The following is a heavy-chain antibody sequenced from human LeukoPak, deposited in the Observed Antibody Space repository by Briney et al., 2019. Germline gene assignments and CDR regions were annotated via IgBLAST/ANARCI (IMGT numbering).Heavy chain of an antibody. CDR1: GASISSSSYS. D-gene: IGHD4-17*01. CDR2: IYDSGST. CDR3: ARGGVDYGDYLSV. V-gene: IGHV4-39*07. Sequence: SETLSLTCTVSGASISSSSYSWGWIRQPPGRGLEWIGSIYDSGSTYYNASLKSRVIISVNTSKNQFSLKLSSVTAADTAVYYCARGGVDYGDYLSVWGQGTLVTVSS. J-gene: IGHJ4*02.